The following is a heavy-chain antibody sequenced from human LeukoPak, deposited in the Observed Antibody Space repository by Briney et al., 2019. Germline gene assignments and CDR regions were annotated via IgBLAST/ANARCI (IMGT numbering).Heavy chain of an antibody. CDR3: ARDKNPTVFDS. Sequence: ASVKVSCKASGYTFTGYYVHWVRQAPGKGLEWMGWINPNSGGTNYAQKFQGRVTMTRDTSISTAYMELSRLKSDDTAVYYCARDKNPTVFDSWGQGTLVTVSS. CDR1: GYTFTGYY. V-gene: IGHV1-2*02. J-gene: IGHJ4*02. CDR2: INPNSGGT.